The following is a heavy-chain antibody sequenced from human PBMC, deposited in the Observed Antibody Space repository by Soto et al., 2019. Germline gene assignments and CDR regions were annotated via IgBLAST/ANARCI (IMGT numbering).Heavy chain of an antibody. J-gene: IGHJ6*02. V-gene: IGHV3-30*04. CDR1: GFTFSSYA. CDR3: ARLQSTFDYYYGMDV. Sequence: QVQVVESGGGVVQPGRSLRLSCEASGFTFSSYAMHWVRQAPGKGLEWGAVILYDGRNKYYADSVKGRFTISRDNSKNTQYLQMNSLRAEDTAGYYCARLQSTFDYYYGMDVWGQGTMVTVSS. D-gene: IGHD2-2*01. CDR2: ILYDGRNK.